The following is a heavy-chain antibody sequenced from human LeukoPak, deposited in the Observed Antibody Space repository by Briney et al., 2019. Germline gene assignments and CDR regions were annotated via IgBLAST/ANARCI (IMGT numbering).Heavy chain of an antibody. CDR1: GGSISSGGYS. J-gene: IGHJ4*02. CDR3: ASDGGIDYCSGGSCFSN. D-gene: IGHD2-15*01. CDR2: IYHSGST. Sequence: KTSETLSLTCAVSGGSISSGGYSWSWIRQPPGKGLEWIGYIYHSGSTYYNPSLKSRVTISVDRSKNQFSLKLGSVTAADTIVYYCASDGGIDYCSGGSCFSNWGQGTLVTVSS. V-gene: IGHV4-30-2*01.